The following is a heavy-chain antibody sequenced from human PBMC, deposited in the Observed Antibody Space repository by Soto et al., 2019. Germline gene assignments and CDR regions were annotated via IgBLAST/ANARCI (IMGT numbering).Heavy chain of an antibody. Sequence: SETLSLTCTVSGGSISSYYWSWIRQPPGKGLEWIGYIYYSGSTNHNPSLKSRVTISVDTSKNQFSLKLSSVTAADTAVYYCARVYLDGGSYHHDYWGQGTLVTVSS. J-gene: IGHJ4*02. V-gene: IGHV4-59*01. CDR2: IYYSGST. D-gene: IGHD1-26*01. CDR3: ARVYLDGGSYHHDY. CDR1: GGSISSYY.